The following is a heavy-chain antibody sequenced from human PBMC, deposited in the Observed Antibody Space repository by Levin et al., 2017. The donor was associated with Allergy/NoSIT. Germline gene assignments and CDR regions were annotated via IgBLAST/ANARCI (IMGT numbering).Heavy chain of an antibody. V-gene: IGHV7-4-1*02. J-gene: IGHJ6*02. CDR3: AREGGATTIRYYYYYGMDV. CDR1: GYTFTSYA. CDR2: INTNTGNP. Sequence: ASVKVSCKASGYTFTSYAMNWVRQAPGQGLEWMGWINTNTGNPTYAQGFTGRFVFSLDTSVSTAYLQISSLKAEDTAVYYCAREGGATTIRYYYYYGMDVWGQGTTVTVSS. D-gene: IGHD1-26*01.